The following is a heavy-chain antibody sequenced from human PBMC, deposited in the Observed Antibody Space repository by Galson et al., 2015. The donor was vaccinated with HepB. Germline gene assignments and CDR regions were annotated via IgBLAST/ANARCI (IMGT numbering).Heavy chain of an antibody. CDR1: GGTFSSYT. J-gene: IGHJ4*02. CDR2: IIPILGIA. D-gene: IGHD3-10*01. CDR3: ARGGHYYGSGREPFDY. V-gene: IGHV1-69*02. Sequence: SVKVSCKASGGTFSSYTISWVRQAPGQGLEWMGRIIPILGIANYAQKFQGRVAITADKSTSTAYMELSSLRSEDTAVYYCARGGHYYGSGREPFDYWGQGTLVTVSS.